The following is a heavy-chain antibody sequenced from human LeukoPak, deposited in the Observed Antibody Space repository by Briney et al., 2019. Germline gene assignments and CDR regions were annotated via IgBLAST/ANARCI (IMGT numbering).Heavy chain of an antibody. V-gene: IGHV1-69*06. CDR2: IIPIFGTA. Sequence: ASVKVSCKASGGTFSSYAISWVRQAPGQGLEWMGGIIPIFGTANYAQKFQGRVTITADKSTSTVYMELSSLRSEDTAVYYCARDIGSGAYYYYYYMDVWGKGTTVTVSS. CDR1: GGTFSSYA. J-gene: IGHJ6*03. D-gene: IGHD2-15*01. CDR3: ARDIGSGAYYYYYYMDV.